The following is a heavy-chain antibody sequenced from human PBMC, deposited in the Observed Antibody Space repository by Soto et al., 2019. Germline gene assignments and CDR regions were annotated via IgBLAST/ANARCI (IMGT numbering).Heavy chain of an antibody. Sequence: QVQLQESGPGLVKPSETLSLTCTVSGGSISSDYWSWIRQPPGKGLEWIGYIYYGGSINYNPSLESRSAISVHTSQIPSSLKPTSVTPADPAVYYCARHWDWGSLAYWGQGTLVTVSS. V-gene: IGHV4-59*08. CDR3: ARHWDWGSLAY. D-gene: IGHD3-16*01. CDR2: IYYGGSI. J-gene: IGHJ4*02. CDR1: GGSISSDY.